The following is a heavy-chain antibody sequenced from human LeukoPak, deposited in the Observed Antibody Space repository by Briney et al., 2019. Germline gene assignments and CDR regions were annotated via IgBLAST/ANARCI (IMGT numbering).Heavy chain of an antibody. J-gene: IGHJ4*02. CDR2: IRNDGNKY. CDR1: GFTFSTSG. Sequence: QPGGSLRLSCVASGFTFSTSGMHWVSQSPGKRLDWVAFIRNDGNKYNYAESVKGRFTISRDNSKNTLYLQMDSLSAEDTAVYYCVKVDTWGQGILVTVSS. V-gene: IGHV3-30*02. CDR3: VKVDT. D-gene: IGHD5-18*01.